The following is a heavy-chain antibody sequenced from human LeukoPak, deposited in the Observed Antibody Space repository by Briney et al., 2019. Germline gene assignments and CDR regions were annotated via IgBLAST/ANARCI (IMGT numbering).Heavy chain of an antibody. CDR2: INGDGSSI. J-gene: IGHJ4*02. CDR1: GFSIKNYW. CDR3: AKAGVHGYNYGFDY. D-gene: IGHD5-24*01. V-gene: IGHV3-74*01. Sequence: GGSLRLSCAASGFSIKNYWMHRVRQAPGKGLVWVSQINGDGSSITYADSVKGRFTISRDNSKNTLYLQMNTLRAEDTAVYYCAKAGVHGYNYGFDYWGQGTLVTVSS.